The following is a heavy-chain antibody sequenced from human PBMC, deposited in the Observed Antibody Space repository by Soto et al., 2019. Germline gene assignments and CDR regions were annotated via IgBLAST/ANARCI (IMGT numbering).Heavy chain of an antibody. CDR1: GGSVSSGDYS. CDR3: ARMGGQYYDSSGHGYFFHY. Sequence: SESLSLTCAVSGGSVSSGDYSWSWLRQPPGKGLEWIGYIYHSETTYYNPSLKSRVTVSVDGSKNQFSLELSSVTAADTAVYFCARMGGQYYDSSGHGYFFHYWGQGTRVTVSS. J-gene: IGHJ4*02. D-gene: IGHD3-22*01. V-gene: IGHV4-30-2*01. CDR2: IYHSETT.